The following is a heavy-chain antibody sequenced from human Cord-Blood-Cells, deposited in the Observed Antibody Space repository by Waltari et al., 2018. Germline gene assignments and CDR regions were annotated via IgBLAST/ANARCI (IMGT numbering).Heavy chain of an antibody. D-gene: IGHD1-26*01. Sequence: QVQLQESGPGLVKPSETLSLPCTVPGGSISRYHLSWIRQPPGKGLEWIGYIYYSGSTNYNPSLKSRVTISVDTSKNQFSLKLSSVTAADTAVYYCARVAVGASENYYMDVWGKGTTVTVSS. V-gene: IGHV4-59*01. CDR1: GGSISRYH. CDR3: ARVAVGASENYYMDV. J-gene: IGHJ6*03. CDR2: IYYSGST.